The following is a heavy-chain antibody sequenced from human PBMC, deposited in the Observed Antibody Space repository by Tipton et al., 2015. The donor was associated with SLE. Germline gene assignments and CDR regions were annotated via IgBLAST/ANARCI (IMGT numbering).Heavy chain of an antibody. CDR1: GGSLNIGGYY. Sequence: TLSLTCTVSGGSLNIGGYYWSWIRQPAGKGLEWIGQIYTTGTTTYSPSLKSRVTISVDTSKNQFSLKLSSVTAADTAVYYCARWGPEVVPAAPSFEFWGQGTLVTVSS. CDR3: ARWGPEVVPAAPSFEF. J-gene: IGHJ4*02. V-gene: IGHV4-61*09. D-gene: IGHD2-2*01. CDR2: IYTTGTT.